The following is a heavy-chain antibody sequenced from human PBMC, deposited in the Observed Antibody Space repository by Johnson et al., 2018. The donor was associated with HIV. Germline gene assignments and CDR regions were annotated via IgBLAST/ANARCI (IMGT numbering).Heavy chain of an antibody. CDR3: ATRDPTYRPGVFDI. CDR2: ISFDGNLK. CDR1: GFTFSSYA. D-gene: IGHD2-8*01. V-gene: IGHV3-30*04. Sequence: VQLVESGGGVVQPGRSLRLSCAASGFTFSSYAMHWVRQAPGKGPEWVAVISFDGNLKKYADSVKGRFTISRDNAKKSLYLQINSLRAEDTAVYYCATRDPTYRPGVFDIWGQGTMVTVSS. J-gene: IGHJ3*02.